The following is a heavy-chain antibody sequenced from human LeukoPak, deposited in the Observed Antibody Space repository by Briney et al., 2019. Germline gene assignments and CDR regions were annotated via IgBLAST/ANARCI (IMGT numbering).Heavy chain of an antibody. CDR3: ARDRVEWLPPSSYNWFDP. CDR2: IYTSGST. CDR1: GGSISSYY. J-gene: IGHJ5*02. V-gene: IGHV4-4*07. Sequence: SETLSLTCTVSGGSISSYYWSWIRQPAGKGLEWIGRIYTSGSTNYNPSLTSRVTMSVDTSKNQFSLKLSSVTAADTAVYYCARDRVEWLPPSSYNWFDPWGQGTLVTVSS. D-gene: IGHD3-3*01.